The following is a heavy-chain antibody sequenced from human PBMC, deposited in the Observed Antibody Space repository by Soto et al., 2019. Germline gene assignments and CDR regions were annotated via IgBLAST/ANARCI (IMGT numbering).Heavy chain of an antibody. D-gene: IGHD4-17*01. V-gene: IGHV4-4*02. CDR3: ASKDYADYGWFDP. J-gene: IGHJ5*02. CDR1: GGSISSSKW. CDR2: IYHSGST. Sequence: QVQLQESGPGLVKPSGTLSLTCGVSGGSISSSKWWSWVRQPPGQGLEWIGEIYHSGSTNYNSSLKSRVTISVDKSKNQFSLKLSSVTAADTALYYCASKDYADYGWFDPWGQGMLVTVSS.